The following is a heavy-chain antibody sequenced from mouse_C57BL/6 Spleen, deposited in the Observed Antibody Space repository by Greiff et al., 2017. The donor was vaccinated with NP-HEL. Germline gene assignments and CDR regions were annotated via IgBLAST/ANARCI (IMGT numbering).Heavy chain of an antibody. CDR2: INPYNGDT. D-gene: IGHD1-1*01. Sequence: EVQLQQSGPELVKPGDSVKISCKASGYSFTGYFMNWVMQSHGKSLEWIGRINPYNGDTFYNQKFKGKATLTVDKSSSTAHMELRSLTSEDSAVYYCARDIYYGNRFDAMDYWGQGTSVTVSS. CDR1: GYSFTGYF. J-gene: IGHJ4*01. V-gene: IGHV1-20*01. CDR3: ARDIYYGNRFDAMDY.